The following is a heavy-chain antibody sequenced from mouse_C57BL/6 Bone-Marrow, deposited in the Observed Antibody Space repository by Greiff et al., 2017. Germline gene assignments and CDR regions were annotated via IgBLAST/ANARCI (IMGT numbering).Heavy chain of an antibody. V-gene: IGHV7-1*01. J-gene: IGHJ1*03. CDR1: GFTFSAFY. Sequence: EVMLVESGGGLVQSGRSLRLSCATSGFTFSAFYMEWVRQAPGKGLEWIAASRNKANDYTTAYSASVKGRFIVSRDPSQSLLYLQKKALRAGDPAMYYGARDADGPLWYFDVWGTGTTVTVSS. CDR2: SRNKANDYTT. D-gene: IGHD2-3*01. CDR3: ARDADGPLWYFDV.